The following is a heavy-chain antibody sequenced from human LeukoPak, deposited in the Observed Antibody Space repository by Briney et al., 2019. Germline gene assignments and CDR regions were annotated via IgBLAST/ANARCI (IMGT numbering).Heavy chain of an antibody. D-gene: IGHD3-10*01. J-gene: IGHJ4*02. V-gene: IGHV1-69*02. CDR3: ARKGGLGTYGIFDY. Sequence: SVKVSCKASGGTFSSYTISWVRQAPGQGLEWMGRIIPILGEPDYAQKFQGRVTITADMSTSTAYMVLSSLRSEDTAVYYCARKGGLGTYGIFDYWGQGTLVTVSS. CDR1: GGTFSSYT. CDR2: IIPILGEP.